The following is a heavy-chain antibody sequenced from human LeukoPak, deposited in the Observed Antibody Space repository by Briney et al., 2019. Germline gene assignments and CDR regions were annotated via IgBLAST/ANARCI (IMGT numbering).Heavy chain of an antibody. Sequence: GGSLRLSCAASGFTFSGSAMHWVRQASGKGLEWVGRIRSKANSYATAYAASVKGRFTISRDDSKNTAYLQMNTLRAEDTAVYYCARDLRGNIVVIVAADLSLDYWGQGTLVTVAS. J-gene: IGHJ4*02. CDR1: GFTFSGSA. D-gene: IGHD2-15*01. CDR2: IRSKANSYAT. V-gene: IGHV3-73*01. CDR3: ARDLRGNIVVIVAADLSLDY.